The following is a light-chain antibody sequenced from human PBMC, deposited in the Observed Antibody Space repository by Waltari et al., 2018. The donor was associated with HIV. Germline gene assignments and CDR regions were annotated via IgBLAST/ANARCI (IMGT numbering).Light chain of an antibody. V-gene: IGLV2-11*01. CDR3: CAYAGTFNYGL. J-gene: IGLJ3*02. Sequence: QSALTHPRSVSGSHGQSVTISCTGTSSDVSAYDSVYWYLQHPGKLPKLIIYQIIKRPSGVPDRFSGSKSGNTATLTISGLQTEDEADYFCCAYAGTFNYGLFGGGTKLTVL. CDR1: SSDVSAYDS. CDR2: QII.